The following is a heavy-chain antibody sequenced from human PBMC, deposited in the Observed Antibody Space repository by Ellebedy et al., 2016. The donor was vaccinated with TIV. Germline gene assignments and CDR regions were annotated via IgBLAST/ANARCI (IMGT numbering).Heavy chain of an antibody. V-gene: IGHV1-69*06. D-gene: IGHD6-19*01. Sequence: SVKVSXXASGGTFSSYAISWVRQAPGQGLEWMGGIIPIFGTANYAQKFQGRVTITADKSTSTAYMELSSLRSEDTAVYYCARGRGAVAEDYWGQGTLVTVSS. CDR2: IIPIFGTA. J-gene: IGHJ4*02. CDR3: ARGRGAVAEDY. CDR1: GGTFSSYA.